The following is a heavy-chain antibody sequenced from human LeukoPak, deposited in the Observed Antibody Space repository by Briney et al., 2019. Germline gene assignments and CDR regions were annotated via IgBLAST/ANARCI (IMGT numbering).Heavy chain of an antibody. CDR2: IYSGGST. CDR3: ATYRQVLLPFES. CDR1: GFTVSSNY. V-gene: IGHV3-66*01. D-gene: IGHD5-18*01. Sequence: GGSLRLSCAASGFTVSSNYMSWVRQAPGKGLEWVSVIYSGGSTYYADSVKGRFTISRDNSKNTLYLQMNSLRAEDTAIYYCATYRQVLLPFESWGQGTLVTVSS. J-gene: IGHJ4*02.